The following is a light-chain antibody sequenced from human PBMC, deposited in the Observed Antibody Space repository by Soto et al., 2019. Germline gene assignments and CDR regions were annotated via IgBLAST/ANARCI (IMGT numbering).Light chain of an antibody. CDR1: QSVTSSF. CDR2: GAS. Sequence: EIMLAQSPGTLSLYPGERATLSCRASQSVTSSFLAWYQQKPGQAPRPPLYGASRRATGIPDRFTGSGSGTDFTLTIIRLEPEEFTLYYCQHSAFLPRTFAQG. V-gene: IGKV3-20*01. CDR3: QHSAFLPRT. J-gene: IGKJ5*01.